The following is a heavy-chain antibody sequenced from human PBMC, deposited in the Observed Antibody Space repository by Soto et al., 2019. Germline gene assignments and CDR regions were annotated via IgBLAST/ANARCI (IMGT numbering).Heavy chain of an antibody. J-gene: IGHJ3*02. CDR1: GFTFSSYW. D-gene: IGHD5-12*01. V-gene: IGHV3-74*01. Sequence: GGLRLSCAASGFTFSSYWMHWVRQAPGKGLVWVSRINSDGSSTSYADSVKGRFTISRDNAKNTLYLQMNSLRAEDTAVYYCARVEYSGYDWDAFDIWGQGTMVTVSS. CDR3: ARVEYSGYDWDAFDI. CDR2: INSDGSST.